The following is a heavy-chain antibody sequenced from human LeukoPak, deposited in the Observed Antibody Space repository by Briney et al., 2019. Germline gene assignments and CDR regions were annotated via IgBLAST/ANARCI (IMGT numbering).Heavy chain of an antibody. J-gene: IGHJ1*01. CDR2: INPNSGGT. D-gene: IGHD3-3*01. CDR3: ARVVTIFGVAGAVQH. Sequence: ASVKVSCKASGYTFTGYYMHWVRQAPGQGLEWMGWINPNSGGTNYAQKFQGRVTMTRDTSISTAYMELSRLRSDDTAVYYCARVVTIFGVAGAVQHWGQGTLVTVSS. CDR1: GYTFTGYY. V-gene: IGHV1-2*02.